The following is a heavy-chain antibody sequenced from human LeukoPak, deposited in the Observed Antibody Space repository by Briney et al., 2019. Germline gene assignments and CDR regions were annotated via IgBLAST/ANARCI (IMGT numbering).Heavy chain of an antibody. V-gene: IGHV4-59*01. CDR3: ARGVVAAAGRTFDF. CDR2: IYYSGST. CDR1: GGSISSYY. D-gene: IGHD6-13*01. Sequence: SETLSLTCTVSGGSISSYYWSWIRQPPGKGLEWIGYIYYSGSTNYKPSLKSRVTISVDTSKNQFSLKLSSVTAADTAVYCARGVVAAAGRTFDFWGQGTLVTVSS. J-gene: IGHJ4*02.